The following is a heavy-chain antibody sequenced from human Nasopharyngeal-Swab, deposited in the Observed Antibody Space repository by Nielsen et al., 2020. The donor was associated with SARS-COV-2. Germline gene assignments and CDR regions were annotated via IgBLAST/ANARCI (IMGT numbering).Heavy chain of an antibody. CDR1: GYSFTSYW. CDR3: ARHESGMDSGYDF. V-gene: IGHV5-51*01. Sequence: GGSLRLSCKGSGYSFTSYWIGWVRQMPGKGLEWMGIIYPGDSDTRYSPSFQGQVTISADKSISTAYLQWSSLKASDTAMYYCARHESGMDSGYDFWGQGTPVTVSS. J-gene: IGHJ4*02. CDR2: IYPGDSDT. D-gene: IGHD5-12*01.